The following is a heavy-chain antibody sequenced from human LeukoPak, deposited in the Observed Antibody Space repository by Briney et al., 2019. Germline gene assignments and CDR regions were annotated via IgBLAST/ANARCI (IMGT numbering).Heavy chain of an antibody. J-gene: IGHJ3*01. CDR2: IRSDGNYK. Sequence: PGGSLRLSCGASGFNFRTYGMHWVRQTPGKGLEWLAYIRSDGNYKPYADSVKGRFTISRDNSKNTVYLHMSSLRLDDTAVYFCATERASSDAFAFWGQGTKVAVAS. CDR3: ATERASSDAFAF. D-gene: IGHD6-6*01. CDR1: GFNFRTYG. V-gene: IGHV3-30*02.